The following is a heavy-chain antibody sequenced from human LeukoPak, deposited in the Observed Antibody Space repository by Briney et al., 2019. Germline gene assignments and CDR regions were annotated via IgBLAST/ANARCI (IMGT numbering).Heavy chain of an antibody. D-gene: IGHD6-13*01. CDR3: ARSIPYGTTWYGRSDY. V-gene: IGHV3-7*03. Sequence: GGSLRLSCAASGFPFSSYSMTWVRQAPGRGLEWVANIKPDGTTKFYVDSVKGRFTISRDNALNSLYLQMNSLRAEDTAIYYCARSIPYGTTWYGRSDYWGQGTLVTVSS. J-gene: IGHJ4*02. CDR2: IKPDGTTK. CDR1: GFPFSSYS.